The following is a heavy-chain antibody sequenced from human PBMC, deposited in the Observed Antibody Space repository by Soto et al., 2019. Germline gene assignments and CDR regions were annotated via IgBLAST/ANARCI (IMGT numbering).Heavy chain of an antibody. D-gene: IGHD2-21*02. CDR2: ITETGANT. CDR3: ARRRGDFGAFDI. CDR1: GFTFSTYA. J-gene: IGHJ3*02. V-gene: IGHV3-23*01. Sequence: EMQVLESGGGLVQPGGSLRLSCVASGFTFSTYAMSWVRQAPGEGLERVAGITETGANTNYADSVKGRFTISRDNSKDTLFLEMNSLRAEDTALYYCARRRGDFGAFDIWGQGTMVTVS.